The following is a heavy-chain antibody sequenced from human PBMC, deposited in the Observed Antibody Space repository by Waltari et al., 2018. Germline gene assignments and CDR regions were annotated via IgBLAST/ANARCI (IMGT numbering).Heavy chain of an antibody. CDR1: GFTFSSYA. J-gene: IGHJ4*02. V-gene: IGHV3-23*01. CDR2: ISGSGGST. CDR3: ADRSIAARRGADY. D-gene: IGHD6-6*01. Sequence: EVQLLESGGGLVQPGGSLRLSCSASGFTFSSYAMSWVGQAPGKGLEGVSAISGSGGSTYYADSVKGRFTISRDNSKNTLYLQMNSLRAEDTAVYYCADRSIAARRGADYWGQGTLVTVSS.